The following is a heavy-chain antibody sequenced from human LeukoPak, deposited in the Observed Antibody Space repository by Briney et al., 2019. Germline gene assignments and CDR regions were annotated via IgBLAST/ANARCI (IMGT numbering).Heavy chain of an antibody. V-gene: IGHV3-48*01. Sequence: SGGSLRLSCAASGFTFSSYSMNWVRQAPGKGLEWVSYISSSSSTIYYADSVKGRFTISRDNAKNSLYLQMNSLRAEDTAVYYCAGGTRGSGTYAFDYWGQGTLVTVSS. D-gene: IGHD1-26*01. CDR3: AGGTRGSGTYAFDY. J-gene: IGHJ4*02. CDR1: GFTFSSYS. CDR2: ISSSSSTI.